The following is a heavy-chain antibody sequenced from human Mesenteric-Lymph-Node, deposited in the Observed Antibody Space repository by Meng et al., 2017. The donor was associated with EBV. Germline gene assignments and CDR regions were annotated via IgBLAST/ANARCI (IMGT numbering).Heavy chain of an antibody. Sequence: QGQPQESGPGLVKPSGTLSLTCAVSGGSIYESHWWSWVRQPPGKGLEWIGETYHSGSSNYSPSLKSRVSMSVDNSKNQFSLTLHSVTAADTAVYYCARGLGGSGKYHFDFWGPGILVTVSS. J-gene: IGHJ4*02. V-gene: IGHV4-4*02. CDR1: GGSIYESHW. CDR2: TYHSGSS. CDR3: ARGLGGSGKYHFDF. D-gene: IGHD3-10*01.